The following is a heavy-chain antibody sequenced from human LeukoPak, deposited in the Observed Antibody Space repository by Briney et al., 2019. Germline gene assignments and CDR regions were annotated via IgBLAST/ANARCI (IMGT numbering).Heavy chain of an antibody. D-gene: IGHD5-12*01. CDR2: ISYTGTT. Sequence: PSETLSLTCGVSGGSISSSGYYWAWIRPPPGTGLEWIGSISYTGTTYYNPSLKSRLTISADRSKNQFSLKLTSVTAADTAVYYSARRRIVATIDYWGQGTLVTVSS. J-gene: IGHJ4*02. CDR1: GGSISSSGYY. CDR3: ARRRIVATIDY. V-gene: IGHV4-39*01.